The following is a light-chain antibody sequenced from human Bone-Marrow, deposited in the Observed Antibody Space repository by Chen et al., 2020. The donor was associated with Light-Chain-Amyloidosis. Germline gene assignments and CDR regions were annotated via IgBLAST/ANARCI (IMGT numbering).Light chain of an antibody. J-gene: IGLJ3*02. CDR2: DDS. Sequence: SYVLTQPSSVSVAPGQTATIACGGNNIGSTSVHWYQQTPGQAPLLVVYDDSDRPSGIPERLSGSNSGNAATLTSSRVEAGDEADYYCQVCDRGRDHPVFGGGTKLTVL. CDR1: NIGSTS. CDR3: QVCDRGRDHPV. V-gene: IGLV3-21*02.